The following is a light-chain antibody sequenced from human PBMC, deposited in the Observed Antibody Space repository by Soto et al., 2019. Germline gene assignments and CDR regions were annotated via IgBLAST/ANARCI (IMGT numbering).Light chain of an antibody. CDR3: QQSYDTTPYT. CDR1: QRVSFY. J-gene: IGKJ2*01. Sequence: DIPMTQSPSSLSASVGDRVTITCRASQRVSFYLNWYQQKPGKAPKLLIYAATSLQSGVPSRFSGSGSETEFTLTISGLQPEDFATYYCQQSYDTTPYTFGQGTKLEVK. CDR2: AAT. V-gene: IGKV1-39*01.